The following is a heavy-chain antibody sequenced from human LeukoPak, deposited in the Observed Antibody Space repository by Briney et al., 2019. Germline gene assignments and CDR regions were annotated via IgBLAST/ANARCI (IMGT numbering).Heavy chain of an antibody. D-gene: IGHD1-26*01. J-gene: IGHJ5*02. V-gene: IGHV1-2*02. CDR2: INPNSGGT. CDR3: ARDNSVGDNAWWFDP. Sequence: ASVKVSCKASGYTFTGYYMHWVRQAPGQGLEWMGSINPNSGGTNYAQKFQGRVTMTRDTSTSTDYMELSSLRSEDTAIYYCARDNSVGDNAWWFDPWGQGTLVTVSS. CDR1: GYTFTGYY.